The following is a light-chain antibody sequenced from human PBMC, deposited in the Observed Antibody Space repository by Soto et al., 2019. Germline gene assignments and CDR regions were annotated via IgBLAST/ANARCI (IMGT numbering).Light chain of an antibody. J-gene: IGKJ1*01. CDR1: QSVSSN. V-gene: IGKV3-15*01. CDR3: QQYNNWPQWT. CDR2: GAS. Sequence: EIVMTQSPATLSVSPGERATLSCRASQSVSSNLAWYQQKPGQAPRLLIYGASTRATGIPARFSGSGSGTEFTLTISSLQSEDFAVYYCQQYNNWPQWTFGKGNKVELK.